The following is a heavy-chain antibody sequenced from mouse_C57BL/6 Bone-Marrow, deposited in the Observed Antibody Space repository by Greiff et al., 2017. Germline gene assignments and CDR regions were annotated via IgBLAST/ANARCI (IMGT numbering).Heavy chain of an antibody. Sequence: EVQVVESGGGLVQPGGSLSLSCAASGFTFTDYYMSWVRQPPGKALEWLGIIRNKANGYTTEYSASVKGRFTISRDNSQSILYLEMNALRAEDSASDCCARANGSWYFDVWGTGTTVTVSS. J-gene: IGHJ1*03. CDR2: IRNKANGYTT. CDR3: ARANGSWYFDV. D-gene: IGHD1-1*02. CDR1: GFTFTDYY. V-gene: IGHV7-3*01.